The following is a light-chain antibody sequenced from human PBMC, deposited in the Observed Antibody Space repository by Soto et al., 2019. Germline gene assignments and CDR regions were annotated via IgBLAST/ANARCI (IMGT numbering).Light chain of an antibody. CDR1: QSISSW. CDR3: QQYNSYPVT. V-gene: IGKV1-5*03. J-gene: IGKJ2*01. Sequence: DIQMTQSPSTLSASVGDRVTITCRASQSISSWLAWYQQKPGKAPKILIYKVSNLESGVPSRFSGSGSGTEFTLTINSLQSDDFATYYCQQYNSYPVTFGQGTKLEIK. CDR2: KVS.